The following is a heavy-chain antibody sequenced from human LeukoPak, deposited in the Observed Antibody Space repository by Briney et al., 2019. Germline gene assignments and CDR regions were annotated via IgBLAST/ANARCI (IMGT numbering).Heavy chain of an antibody. CDR3: AKNHEHGRYAGFDF. Sequence: GGSLRLSCAASGFTFSGFVISWVRQAPGKGPQWVADVSGSGGSTYYADSVKGRFSVSRDNSKNMVYLELNSLRAEDTAVYYCAKNHEHGRYAGFDFWAEGALVAVSS. V-gene: IGHV3-23*01. J-gene: IGHJ3*01. D-gene: IGHD2-2*01. CDR2: VSGSGGST. CDR1: GFTFSGFV.